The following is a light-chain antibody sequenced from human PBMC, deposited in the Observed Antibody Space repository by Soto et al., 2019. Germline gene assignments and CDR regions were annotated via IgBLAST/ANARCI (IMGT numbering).Light chain of an antibody. CDR1: QSISSY. CDR3: QQRSTWPFT. J-gene: IGKJ3*01. V-gene: IGKV3-11*01. CDR2: DAS. Sequence: EIVLTQSPATLSLSPGERATLSCRASQSISSYLAWYQQKPDQAPRLLIYDASNRATGIPARFSGSGSGTDFTLTISSLEPEDFAVYYCQQRSTWPFTFGPGTNVDIK.